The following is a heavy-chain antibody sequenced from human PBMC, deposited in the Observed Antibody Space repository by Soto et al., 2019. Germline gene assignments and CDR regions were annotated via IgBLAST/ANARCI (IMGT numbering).Heavy chain of an antibody. CDR3: ARGRERTGSYYRGTYYYYGMDV. Sequence: SVTKCVTCTVEDGNFVCYGWSWISKKKGKGLEWIGEINHRGSTNYNPSLKSRVTISVDTSKNQFSLKLSSVTAAGTAVYYCARGRERTGSYYRGTYYYYGMDVWGQGTPVTVSS. D-gene: IGHD1-26*01. J-gene: IGHJ6*02. CDR1: DGNFVCYG. V-gene: IGHV4-34*01. CDR2: INHRGST.